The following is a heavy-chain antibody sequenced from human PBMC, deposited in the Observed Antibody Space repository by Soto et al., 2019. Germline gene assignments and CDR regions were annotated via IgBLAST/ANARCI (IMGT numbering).Heavy chain of an antibody. CDR1: GGSISSYY. Sequence: QVQLQESGPGLVKPSETLSLTCTVSGGSISSYYWSWIRQPPGKGLEWIGYIYYSGSTNYNPSLKSRVTISVDTSKNQFSLKLSSVTAADTAVYYCARDRYYDSSGYWASDAFDIWGQGTMVTVSS. V-gene: IGHV4-59*01. J-gene: IGHJ3*02. CDR2: IYYSGST. D-gene: IGHD3-22*01. CDR3: ARDRYYDSSGYWASDAFDI.